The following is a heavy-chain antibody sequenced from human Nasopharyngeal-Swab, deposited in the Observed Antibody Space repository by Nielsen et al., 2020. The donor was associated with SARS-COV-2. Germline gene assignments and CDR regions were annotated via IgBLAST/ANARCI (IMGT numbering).Heavy chain of an antibody. CDR2: MNPNSGNT. D-gene: IGHD5-12*01. CDR3: ARGFIVATIFHYYYYMDV. Sequence: WVRQAHGQGLEGMGWMNPNSGNTGYAQKFQGRVTMTRNTSISTAYMELSSLRSEDTAVYYCARGFIVATIFHYYYYMDVWGKGTTVTVSS. V-gene: IGHV1-8*01. J-gene: IGHJ6*03.